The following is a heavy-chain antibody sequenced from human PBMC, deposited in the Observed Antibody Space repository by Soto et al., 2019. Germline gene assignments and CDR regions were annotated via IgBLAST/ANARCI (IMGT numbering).Heavy chain of an antibody. V-gene: IGHV3-23*01. D-gene: IGHD3-10*01. CDR1: GFTFDDYG. CDR2: MGGSGRST. J-gene: IGHJ5*01. CDR3: SKDLPGELLPTCFDS. Sequence: GWSLRLSCAASGFTFDDYGMSWVRQAPGKGLERGSCMGGSGRSTYYTDSVEGRFTISRDNSKTTLYLQMTRLRAEDTALYYCSKDLPGELLPTCFDSWGPGX.